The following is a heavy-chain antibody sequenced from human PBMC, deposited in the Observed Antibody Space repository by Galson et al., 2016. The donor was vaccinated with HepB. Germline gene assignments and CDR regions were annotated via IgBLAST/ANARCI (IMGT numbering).Heavy chain of an antibody. V-gene: IGHV3-23*01. D-gene: IGHD6-19*01. CDR1: GFTFSTYA. CDR2: ISDSGGST. CDR3: AKEHSGYFDY. Sequence: SLRLSCAASGFTFSTYALNWVRQAPGKGLEWVSAISDSGGSTYYADSVKGRLTISRDKSKNTLYLQMNSLRAEDTAVYYCAKEHSGYFDYWGQGTLVTVSS. J-gene: IGHJ4*02.